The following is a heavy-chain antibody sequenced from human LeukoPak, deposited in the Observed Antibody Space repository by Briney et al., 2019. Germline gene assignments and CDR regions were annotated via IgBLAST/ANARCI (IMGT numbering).Heavy chain of an antibody. J-gene: IGHJ3*02. CDR2: IYHSGST. CDR1: GGSISSSNW. D-gene: IGHD6-13*01. Sequence: SETLSLTCAVSGGSISSSNWWSWVRQPPGKGLEWIGEIYHSGSTNYNPSLKSRVTMSVDTSKNQFSLKLRSVTAADTAVYYCARISSSSSNNAFDIWGQGTMVTVSS. CDR3: ARISSSSSNNAFDI. V-gene: IGHV4-4*02.